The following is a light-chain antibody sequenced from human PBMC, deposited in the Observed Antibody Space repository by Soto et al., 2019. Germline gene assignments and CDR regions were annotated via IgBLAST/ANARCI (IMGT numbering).Light chain of an antibody. CDR2: EVT. CDR1: SSDVGAFNY. J-gene: IGLJ3*02. V-gene: IGLV2-14*01. CDR3: NAYASTSARL. Sequence: QSALTQPASLFGSPGQSITISCTGTSSDVGAFNYVSWYQQHPGKTPKLIIYEVTNRPSGVSNRFSGSKSGNTASLTISGLQAEDEADYYCNAYASTSARLFGGGTQLTVL.